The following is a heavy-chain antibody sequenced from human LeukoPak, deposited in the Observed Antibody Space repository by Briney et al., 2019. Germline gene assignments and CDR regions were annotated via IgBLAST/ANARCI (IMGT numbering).Heavy chain of an antibody. Sequence: GGSLRLSCAASGSTFSSYAMSWVRQAPGKGLEWVSAISGSGGSTYYADSVKGRFTISRDNTKNTLYLQMNSLRAEDTAVYYCASAFYGGNPDAGYWGQGTLVTVSS. D-gene: IGHD4-23*01. V-gene: IGHV3-23*01. CDR3: ASAFYGGNPDAGY. CDR2: ISGSGGST. J-gene: IGHJ4*02. CDR1: GSTFSSYA.